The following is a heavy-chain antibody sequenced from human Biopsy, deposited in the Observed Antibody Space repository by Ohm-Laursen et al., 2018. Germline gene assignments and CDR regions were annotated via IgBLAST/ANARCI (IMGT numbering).Heavy chain of an antibody. CDR2: ISPSGATT. V-gene: IGHV1-46*01. CDR1: GNTFATYH. D-gene: IGHD5-24*01. J-gene: IGHJ6*02. Sequence: GASVKVSCNASGNTFATYHIHWVRQAPGQGLEWMGVISPSGATTSFSQKFQGRITMTRDTSTGTVYMDLNSLGSEDTAVYYCARAGVGSDGTDSYYYGMDVWGPGTTVTASS. CDR3: ARAGVGSDGTDSYYYGMDV.